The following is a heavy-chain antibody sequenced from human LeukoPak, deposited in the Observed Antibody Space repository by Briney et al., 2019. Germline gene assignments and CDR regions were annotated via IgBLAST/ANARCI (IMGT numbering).Heavy chain of an antibody. CDR1: GYTFTGYY. Sequence: ASVKVSCKASGYTFTGYYMHWVRQAPGQGLEWMGWISAYNGNTNYAQKLQGRVTMTTDTSTSTAYMELRSLRSDDTAVYYCARDGSLGSSWYSWIDYWGQGTLVTVSS. D-gene: IGHD6-13*01. CDR2: ISAYNGNT. CDR3: ARDGSLGSSWYSWIDY. J-gene: IGHJ4*02. V-gene: IGHV1-18*04.